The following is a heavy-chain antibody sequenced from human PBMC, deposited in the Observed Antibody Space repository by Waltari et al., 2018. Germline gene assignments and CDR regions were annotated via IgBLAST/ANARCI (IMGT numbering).Heavy chain of an antibody. CDR1: GITVSSNF. J-gene: IGHJ4*02. Sequence: EVQLVQSGGGFIQPGGSLRLSCAASGITVSSNFMTWIRQAPGARLEWVSIISADGTTHDADSVKGRFTVSRDNSKNTLYLQMNSLRAGDTAVYCCARERGWRAPDSWGQGTLVTVSS. CDR2: ISADGTT. D-gene: IGHD6-19*01. CDR3: ARERGWRAPDS. V-gene: IGHV3-53*01.